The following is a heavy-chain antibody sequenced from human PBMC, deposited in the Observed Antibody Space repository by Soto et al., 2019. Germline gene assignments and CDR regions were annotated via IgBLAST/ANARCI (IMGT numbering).Heavy chain of an antibody. D-gene: IGHD3-16*02. J-gene: IGHJ4*02. Sequence: SETLSLTCIVSGSSISSSSYDWGRIRQPPGKGLEWIGSIYYSGSTYYNPSLKSRVTISVDTSKNQFSLKLSSVTAADTAVYYYARQTYYDYIWGSYRYWGQGTLVTVSS. CDR3: ARQTYYDYIWGSYRY. V-gene: IGHV4-39*01. CDR2: IYYSGST. CDR1: GSSISSSSYD.